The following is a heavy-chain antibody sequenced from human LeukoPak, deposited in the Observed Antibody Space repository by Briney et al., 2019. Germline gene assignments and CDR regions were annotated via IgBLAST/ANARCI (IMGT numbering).Heavy chain of an antibody. D-gene: IGHD5-24*01. V-gene: IGHV3-23*01. J-gene: IGHJ4*02. CDR3: AKERDGYNSSPLNY. CDR1: GFTFNSFA. CDR2: ITGSGGNT. Sequence: GGSLRPSCAASGFTFNSFAMSWVRQAPGKGLEWVSSITGSGGNTYYADSVKGQFTISRDNSKNTLYLQMNSLRAEDTAVYYCAKERDGYNSSPLNYWGQGTLVSLSS.